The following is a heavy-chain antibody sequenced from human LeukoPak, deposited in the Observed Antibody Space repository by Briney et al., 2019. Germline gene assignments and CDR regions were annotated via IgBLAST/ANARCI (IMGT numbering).Heavy chain of an antibody. CDR2: VNSDGTGT. D-gene: IGHD5-12*01. V-gene: IGHV3-74*01. CDR1: GFTFSSYW. CDR3: IRTLIVATSPYMDV. J-gene: IGHJ6*03. Sequence: GGSLRLSCAASGFTFSSYWMHWVRQAPGKGLVWVSRVNSDGTGTTSADSVEGRFTISRDNAKNTVYLQMHSLRAEDTAIYYCIRTLIVATSPYMDVWGKGTTVTVSS.